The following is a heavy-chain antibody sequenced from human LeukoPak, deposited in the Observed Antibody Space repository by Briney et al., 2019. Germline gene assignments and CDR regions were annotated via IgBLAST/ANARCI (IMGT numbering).Heavy chain of an antibody. J-gene: IGHJ5*02. Sequence: GASVKVSCKASGGTFSSYAISWVRQAPGQGLEWMGGIIPIFGTANYAQKFQGRVTITADESTSTAYMELSSLRSEDTAVYYCARVTSGVPAALIWNYGTRDWFDPWGQGTLVTVSS. CDR2: IIPIFGTA. CDR1: GGTFSSYA. D-gene: IGHD2-2*01. CDR3: ARVTSGVPAALIWNYGTRDWFDP. V-gene: IGHV1-69*13.